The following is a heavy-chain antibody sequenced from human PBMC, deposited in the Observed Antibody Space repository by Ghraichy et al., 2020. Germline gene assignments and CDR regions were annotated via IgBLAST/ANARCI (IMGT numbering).Heavy chain of an antibody. CDR1: GFTFDSAW. J-gene: IGHJ4*02. CDR3: TTSPGHWVRGVLSDY. CDR2: IKSKTDGGTT. D-gene: IGHD3-10*01. Sequence: GGSLRLSCAASGFTFDSAWMSWVRQVPGKGLEWVGRIKSKTDGGTTDYAASVQGRVIISRDDSSNTLFLQINSLKTEDTAIYYCTTSPGHWVRGVLSDYWGQGTLVTVSS. V-gene: IGHV3-15*01.